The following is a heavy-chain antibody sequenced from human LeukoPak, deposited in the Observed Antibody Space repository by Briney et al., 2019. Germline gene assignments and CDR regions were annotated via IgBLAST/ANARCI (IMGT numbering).Heavy chain of an antibody. CDR2: ISSSGSTI. CDR1: GFTFSDYY. J-gene: IGHJ4*02. Sequence: PGGSLRLSCAASGFTFSDYYMSWIRQAPGKGLEWVSYISSSGSTIYYADSVKGRFTISRDNAKNSLYLQMDSLRAEDTAVYYCAKDPGGLRYFDWLPQRFDYWGQGTLVTVSS. D-gene: IGHD3-9*01. CDR3: AKDPGGLRYFDWLPQRFDY. V-gene: IGHV3-11*01.